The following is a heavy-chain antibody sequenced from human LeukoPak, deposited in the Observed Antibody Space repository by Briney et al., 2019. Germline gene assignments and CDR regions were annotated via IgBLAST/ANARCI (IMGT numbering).Heavy chain of an antibody. V-gene: IGHV1-24*01. J-gene: IGHJ6*04. Sequence: ASVKVSCKVSGYTLTELSMHWVRQAPGKGLEWMGGFDPEDGETIYAQKFQGRVTMTEDTSTDTAYMELSSLRSEDTAVYYCATDSIAAAGTWGYYYYGMDVWGKGTTVTVPS. CDR1: GYTLTELS. CDR3: ATDSIAAAGTWGYYYYGMDV. D-gene: IGHD6-13*01. CDR2: FDPEDGET.